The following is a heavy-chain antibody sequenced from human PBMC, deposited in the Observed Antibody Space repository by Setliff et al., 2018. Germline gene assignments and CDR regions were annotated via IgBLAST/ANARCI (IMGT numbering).Heavy chain of an antibody. Sequence: PSETLSLTCTVSGGSISTTDYYWGWIRQPPGKGLEWIGCVYYSGNTYYSPSLKSRVTMFVDTSKNQFSLMLYSVTAADTAIYYCARYDSSGYSENYYFDYWGQGTLVTASS. CDR1: GGSISTTDYY. J-gene: IGHJ4*02. V-gene: IGHV4-39*07. D-gene: IGHD3-22*01. CDR3: ARYDSSGYSENYYFDY. CDR2: VYYSGNT.